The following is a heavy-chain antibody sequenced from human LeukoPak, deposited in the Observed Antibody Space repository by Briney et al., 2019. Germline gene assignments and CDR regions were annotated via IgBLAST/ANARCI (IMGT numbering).Heavy chain of an antibody. J-gene: IGHJ4*02. Sequence: GASVKVSCKASGYTFTGYYIHWVRQAPGQGLEWMGWISAYNGNTNYAQKLQGRVTMTTDTSTSTAYMELRSLRSDDTAVYYCARLSSIAVAGTYGYWGQGTLVTVSS. CDR3: ARLSSIAVAGTYGY. D-gene: IGHD6-19*01. CDR2: ISAYNGNT. V-gene: IGHV1-18*04. CDR1: GYTFTGYY.